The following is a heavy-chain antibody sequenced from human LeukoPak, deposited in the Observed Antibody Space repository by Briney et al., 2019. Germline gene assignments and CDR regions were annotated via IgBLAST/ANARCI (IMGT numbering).Heavy chain of an antibody. Sequence: GRSLRLSCAASGFTFSSYGMHWVRQAPGKGLEWVAVIWYGGSNKYYADSVKGRFTISRDNSKNTLYLQMNSLRVEDTAVYYCAIGLTGVLDYWGQGTLVTVSS. D-gene: IGHD7-27*01. CDR1: GFTFSSYG. CDR3: AIGLTGVLDY. V-gene: IGHV3-33*08. CDR2: IWYGGSNK. J-gene: IGHJ4*02.